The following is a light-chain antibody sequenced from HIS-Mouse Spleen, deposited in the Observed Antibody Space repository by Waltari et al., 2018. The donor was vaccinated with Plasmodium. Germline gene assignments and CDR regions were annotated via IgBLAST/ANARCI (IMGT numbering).Light chain of an antibody. Sequence: SYELTQPPSVSVSPGQTARITCPGDALPKKYAYWYQQKSGQAPWLVIYEDSKRPSGIPERSSGSSSGTMATLTISGAQVEDEADYYCYSTDSSGNHRVFGGGTKLTVL. CDR2: EDS. CDR3: YSTDSSGNHRV. V-gene: IGLV3-10*01. J-gene: IGLJ3*02. CDR1: ALPKKY.